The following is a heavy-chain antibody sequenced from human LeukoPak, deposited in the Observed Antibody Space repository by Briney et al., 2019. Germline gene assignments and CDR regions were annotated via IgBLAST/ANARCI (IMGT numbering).Heavy chain of an antibody. D-gene: IGHD6-13*01. CDR3: ASFYSLGSSWYYFDY. Sequence: SETLSLTCTVSGGSISSSSYYWGWIRQPPGKGLEWIGSIYYSGSTYYNPSLKSRVTISVDTSKNQFSLKLSSVTAADTAVYYCASFYSLGSSWYYFDYWGQGTLVTVSS. CDR2: IYYSGST. V-gene: IGHV4-39*07. CDR1: GGSISSSSYY. J-gene: IGHJ4*02.